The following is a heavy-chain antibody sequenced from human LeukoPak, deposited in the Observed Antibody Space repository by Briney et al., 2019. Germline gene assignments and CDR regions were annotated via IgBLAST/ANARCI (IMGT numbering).Heavy chain of an antibody. CDR1: GGSISSGDYY. D-gene: IGHD3-16*01. CDR2: IYYSGST. V-gene: IGHV4-30-4*02. Sequence: PSETLSLTCTVSGGSISSGDYYWSWIRQPPGKGLEWIGYIYYSGSTYYNPSLKSRVTISVDTSKNQFSLKLSSVTAADTAVYYCVGSGLVSDRGFDYWGQGTLVTVSS. J-gene: IGHJ4*02. CDR3: VGSGLVSDRGFDY.